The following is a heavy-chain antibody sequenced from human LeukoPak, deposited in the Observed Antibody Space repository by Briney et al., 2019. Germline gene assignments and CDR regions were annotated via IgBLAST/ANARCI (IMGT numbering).Heavy chain of an antibody. CDR3: ARIRVPRSSSLFPDKAAALYY. Sequence: PGGSLRLSCAASGFTFSSYGMHWVRQAPGKGLEWVAVIWYDGSNKYYADSVKGRFTISRDNSKNTLYLQMNSLGAEDTAVYYCARIRVPRSSSLFPDKAAALYYWVQGTLVTVSS. V-gene: IGHV3-33*01. CDR2: IWYDGSNK. CDR1: GFTFSSYG. D-gene: IGHD6-6*01. J-gene: IGHJ4*02.